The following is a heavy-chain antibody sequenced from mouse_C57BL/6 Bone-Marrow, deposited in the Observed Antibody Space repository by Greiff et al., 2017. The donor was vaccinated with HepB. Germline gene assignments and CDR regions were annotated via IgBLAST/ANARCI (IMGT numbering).Heavy chain of an antibody. V-gene: IGHV5-15*04. CDR3: ARRGGLRHYAMDY. CDR2: ISNLAYSI. D-gene: IGHD1-3*01. CDR1: GFTFSDYG. J-gene: IGHJ4*01. Sequence: EVKLVESGGGLVQPGGSLKLSCAASGFTFSDYGMAWVRQAPRQGPEWVAFISNLAYSIYYADTVTGRFTISRENAKNTLYLEMSSLRSEDTAMYYCARRGGLRHYAMDYWGQGTSVTVSS.